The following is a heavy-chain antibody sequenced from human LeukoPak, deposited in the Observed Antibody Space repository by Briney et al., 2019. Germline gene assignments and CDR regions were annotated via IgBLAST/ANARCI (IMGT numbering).Heavy chain of an antibody. J-gene: IGHJ4*02. V-gene: IGHV1-18*01. CDR2: VNVDNGDT. CDR1: GYTFTGYA. D-gene: IGHD3-10*01. Sequence: GASVKVSCKTSGYTFTGYAITWVRQAPGQGLEWMGWVNVDNGDTNYAQKFQGRVTMTTDTSTNTAFLELRSLTSDDTAVYYCASGRFPGSGSYYNSFDYWGQGTLVTVSS. CDR3: ASGRFPGSGSYYNSFDY.